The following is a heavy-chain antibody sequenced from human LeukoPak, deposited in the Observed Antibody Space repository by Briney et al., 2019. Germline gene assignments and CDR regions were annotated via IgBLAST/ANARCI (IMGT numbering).Heavy chain of an antibody. CDR2: INHSGST. CDR3: ASSPGGYYDIF. CDR1: GGSFSGYY. D-gene: IGHD3-22*01. J-gene: IGHJ4*02. Sequence: SETLSLTCAVYGGSFSGYYWSWIRQPPGKGLEWIGEINHSGSTNYNPSLKSRVTISVDTSKNQFSLKLSSVTAADTAVYYCASSPGGYYDIFWGQGTLVTVSS. V-gene: IGHV4-34*01.